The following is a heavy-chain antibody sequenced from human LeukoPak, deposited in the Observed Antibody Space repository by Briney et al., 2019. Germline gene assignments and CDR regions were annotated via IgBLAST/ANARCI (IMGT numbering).Heavy chain of an antibody. CDR1: GFSFSSHG. Sequence: GGSLRLSCAASGFSFSSHGMSWVRQAPGKGLEWVSGIIGGAGSTYYADSVKGRFTISGDNSKNTLYLQMNSLRAEDTAIYYCAKVTYGSGTYGAFDSWGQGTLVTVSS. CDR3: AKVTYGSGTYGAFDS. V-gene: IGHV3-23*01. CDR2: IIGGAGST. J-gene: IGHJ4*02. D-gene: IGHD3-10*01.